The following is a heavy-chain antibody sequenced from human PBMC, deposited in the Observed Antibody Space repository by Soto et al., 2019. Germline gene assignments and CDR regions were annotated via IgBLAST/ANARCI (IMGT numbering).Heavy chain of an antibody. CDR2: ISSSSSTI. V-gene: IGHV3-48*02. Sequence: EVQLVESGGGLVQPGGSLRLSWAASGFTFSSYSMNWVRQAPGKGLEWVSYISSSSSTIYYADSVKGRFTISRDNAKHSLYLQMNSLSDEDTAVYYCARGSILELGYWGQGTLVTVSS. J-gene: IGHJ4*02. CDR1: GFTFSSYS. CDR3: ARGSILELGY. D-gene: IGHD3-10*01.